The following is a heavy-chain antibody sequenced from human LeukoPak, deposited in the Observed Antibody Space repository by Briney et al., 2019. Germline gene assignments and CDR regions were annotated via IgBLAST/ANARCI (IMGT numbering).Heavy chain of an antibody. D-gene: IGHD6-19*01. CDR1: SGSISGYY. V-gene: IGHV4-59*01. CDR2: IYYTGKP. CDR3: ARWDCSSGTCFHLDY. J-gene: IGHJ4*02. Sequence: PSETLSLTCTVSSGSISGYYWGWIRQPPGGTLGYIGHIYYTGKPDYNPSLKSRVTMSVDTSKNQFSLRLSSVTAADTAVYYCARWDCSSGTCFHLDYWGQGTLVTVSS.